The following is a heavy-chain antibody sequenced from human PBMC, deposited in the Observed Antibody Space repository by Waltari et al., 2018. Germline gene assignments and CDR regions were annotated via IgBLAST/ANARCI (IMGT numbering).Heavy chain of an antibody. CDR3: AKDLQEVPTTGYYDFWSGYYGNFQH. CDR2: VSGSGGST. D-gene: IGHD3-3*01. V-gene: IGHV3-23*01. CDR1: GFTFSSYA. Sequence: EVQLLESGGGLVQPGGSLGLSCAASGFTFSSYAMSWVRQAPGKGLEWGDVVSGSGGSTYYADSVKGRFTSSRDNSKNTLYLQMNSLRAEDTAVYYCAKDLQEVPTTGYYDFWSGYYGNFQHWGQGTLVTVSS. J-gene: IGHJ1*01.